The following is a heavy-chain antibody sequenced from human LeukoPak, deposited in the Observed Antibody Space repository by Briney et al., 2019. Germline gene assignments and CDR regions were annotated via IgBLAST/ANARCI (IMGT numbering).Heavy chain of an antibody. D-gene: IGHD6-19*01. Sequence: QPGGSLRLSCAASGFTFSSYAMSWVRQAPGKGLEWGLAISGSGGSTYYADSVKGRFTISRDNSKNTLYLQMNSLRAEDTAVYYCAKGPMAVAEFDYWGQGTLVTVSS. CDR3: AKGPMAVAEFDY. CDR2: ISGSGGST. CDR1: GFTFSSYA. V-gene: IGHV3-23*01. J-gene: IGHJ4*02.